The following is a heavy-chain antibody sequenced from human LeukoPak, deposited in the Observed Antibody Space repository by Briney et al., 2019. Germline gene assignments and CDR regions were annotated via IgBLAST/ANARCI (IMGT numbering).Heavy chain of an antibody. CDR1: GGTFSSYA. J-gene: IGHJ3*02. CDR2: IIPIFVTA. CDR3: AILIAAADLDAFDI. D-gene: IGHD6-13*01. V-gene: IGHV1-69*13. Sequence: ASVKVSCKASGGTFSSYAISWVRQAPGQGLEWMGVIIPIFVTANYAHKFQGRVTITEDDTTSTDYMELSSLRSEDTVVYYCAILIAAADLDAFDIWGQGTMVTVSS.